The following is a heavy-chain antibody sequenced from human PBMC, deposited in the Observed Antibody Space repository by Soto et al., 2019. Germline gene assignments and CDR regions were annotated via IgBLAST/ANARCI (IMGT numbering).Heavy chain of an antibody. J-gene: IGHJ4*02. CDR1: GFSLTSRPVG. D-gene: IGHD3-16*01. Sequence: QITLKESGPTLVKPTQTLTLTCTFSGFSLTSRPVGVGWVRQPPGKALEWLAFIYWDDDKRYSPSLRSTLTVPKAASKNQVVLTLTNMHPVDTATYYCAHRRNYDGSWNEGVFDYWGQGILVTVSS. CDR3: AHRRNYDGSWNEGVFDY. CDR2: IYWDDDK. V-gene: IGHV2-5*02.